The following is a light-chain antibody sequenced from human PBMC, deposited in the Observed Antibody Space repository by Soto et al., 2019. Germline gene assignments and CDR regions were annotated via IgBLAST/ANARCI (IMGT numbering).Light chain of an antibody. Sequence: QSVLTQPASLSGSPGQSITISCTGTSSDVGGYKYVSWYQQHPGEAPKRMIYDVSNRPSGVSNRFSGSKSSNTASLTISGLQAEDEADYYCSSYTSSSTRVFGTGPKLTVL. CDR3: SSYTSSSTRV. CDR1: SSDVGGYKY. J-gene: IGLJ1*01. CDR2: DVS. V-gene: IGLV2-14*01.